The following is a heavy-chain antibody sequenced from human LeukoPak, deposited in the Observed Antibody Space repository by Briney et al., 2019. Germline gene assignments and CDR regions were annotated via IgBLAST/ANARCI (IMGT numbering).Heavy chain of an antibody. V-gene: IGHV4-31*03. CDR3: ARETRSYCSGGSCYSSYYYYYGMDV. Sequence: SGTLSLTCTVSGGSISSGGYYWSWIRQRPGKGLEWIGYIYYSGSTYYNPSLKSRVTISVDTSKNQFSLKLSSVTAADTAVYYCARETRSYCSGGSCYSSYYYYYGMDVWGQGTTVTVSS. CDR2: IYYSGST. J-gene: IGHJ6*02. CDR1: GGSISSGGYY. D-gene: IGHD2-15*01.